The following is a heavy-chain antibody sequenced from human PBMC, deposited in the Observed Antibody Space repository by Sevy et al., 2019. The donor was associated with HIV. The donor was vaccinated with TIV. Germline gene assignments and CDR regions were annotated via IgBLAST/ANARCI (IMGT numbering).Heavy chain of an antibody. CDR1: GLTAGSLS. CDR3: ARIKGASSSYAMDV. Sequence: GGSLRLSCVASGLTAGSLSINWVRQAPGKGLEWVSLIYSAGTTFYSDSVKGRFTISRDNSNNTLDLQMNSLRAEDTAIYYCARIKGASSSYAMDVWGQGTTVTVSS. V-gene: IGHV3-53*01. J-gene: IGHJ6*02. D-gene: IGHD2-2*01. CDR2: IYSAGTT.